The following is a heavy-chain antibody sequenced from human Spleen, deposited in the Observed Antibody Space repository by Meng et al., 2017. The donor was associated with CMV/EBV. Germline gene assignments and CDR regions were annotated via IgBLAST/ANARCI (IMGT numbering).Heavy chain of an antibody. V-gene: IGHV4-59*01. J-gene: IGHJ6*02. CDR3: ARGGRGSGSYSYYFYYGMDV. CDR1: GGSISSYY. Sequence: ESLKISCTVSGGSISSYYWSWIRQPPGKGLEWIAYISHSDSTNYNPSLKSRVTISVDPSKNQFSLRLSSVTAADTAVYYWARGGRGSGSYSYYFYYGMDVWGQGTTVTVSS. D-gene: IGHD3-10*01. CDR2: ISHSDST.